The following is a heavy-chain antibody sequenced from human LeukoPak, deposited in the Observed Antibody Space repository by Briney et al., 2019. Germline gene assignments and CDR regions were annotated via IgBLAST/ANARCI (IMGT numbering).Heavy chain of an antibody. CDR2: ISGSGGST. V-gene: IGHV3-23*01. CDR1: GFTFSSYA. CDR3: ARRSTGPDY. J-gene: IGHJ4*02. Sequence: PGGSLRLSCAASGFTFSSYAMSWVRQAPGKGLEWVSAISGSGGSTCSADSVKGRFTISRDNSKNTLYLQMNSLRVDDTAVYYCARRSTGPDYWGQGTLVTVSS.